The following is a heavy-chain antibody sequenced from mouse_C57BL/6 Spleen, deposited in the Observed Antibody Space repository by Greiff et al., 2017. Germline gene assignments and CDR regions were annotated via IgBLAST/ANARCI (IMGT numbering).Heavy chain of an antibody. D-gene: IGHD2-1*01. Sequence: VQLQQSGPGLVKPSQSLSLTCSVTGYSITSGYYWNWIRQFPGNKLEWMGYISYDGSNNYNPSLKNRISITRDQSKNQFFLKLNSVTTEDTATYYCARVGNYVWYFEVWGTGTTVTVSS. V-gene: IGHV3-6*01. CDR2: ISYDGSN. CDR1: GYSITSGYY. J-gene: IGHJ1*03. CDR3: ARVGNYVWYFEV.